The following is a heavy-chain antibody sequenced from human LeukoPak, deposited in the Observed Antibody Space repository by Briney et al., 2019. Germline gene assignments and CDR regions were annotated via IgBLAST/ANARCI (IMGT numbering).Heavy chain of an antibody. Sequence: GGSLRLSCAASGFTFSTYGMHWVRQAPGKGLEWVTFIRSDGRNKDYAESVKGRFTISRDDSKSTLYLQMNSLRPEDTALYYCVKDHPHFHHWGQGTLVTVSS. CDR3: VKDHPHFHH. CDR1: GFTFSTYG. V-gene: IGHV3-30*02. J-gene: IGHJ4*02. CDR2: IRSDGRNK.